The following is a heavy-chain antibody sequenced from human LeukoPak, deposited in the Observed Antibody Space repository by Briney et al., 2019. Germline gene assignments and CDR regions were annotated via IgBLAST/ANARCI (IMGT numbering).Heavy chain of an antibody. CDR1: GFMFSRLG. Sequence: GESLKISCTASGFMFSRLGMQWVRQAPGEGLEWVAMIWHDGSVEEYADSVKGRFTISRDNSQNTLYLQMSSLRDDDTAVYYCAKEGDQFRGYLDAWGKGTTVTVSS. CDR2: IWHDGSVE. CDR3: AKEGDQFRGYLDA. D-gene: IGHD3-16*01. V-gene: IGHV3-33*06. J-gene: IGHJ6*03.